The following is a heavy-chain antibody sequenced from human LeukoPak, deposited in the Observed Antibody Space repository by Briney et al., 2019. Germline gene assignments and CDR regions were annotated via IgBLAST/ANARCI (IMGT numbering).Heavy chain of an antibody. V-gene: IGHV1-2*02. D-gene: IGHD1-26*01. J-gene: IGHJ4*02. Sequence: GASVKVSCKASGYTFTGYYMHWVRQAPGQGPEWMGWINPNSGGTNYAQKFQGRVTMTRDTSISTAYMELSRLRSDDTAVYYCARDPPFSKWELPSDYWGQGTLVTVSS. CDR2: INPNSGGT. CDR3: ARDPPFSKWELPSDY. CDR1: GYTFTGYY.